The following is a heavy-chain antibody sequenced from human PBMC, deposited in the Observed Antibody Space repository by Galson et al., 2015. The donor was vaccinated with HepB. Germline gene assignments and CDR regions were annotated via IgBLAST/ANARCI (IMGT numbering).Heavy chain of an antibody. D-gene: IGHD3-9*01. CDR3: ARGDYDILTGYYRRENWFDP. J-gene: IGHJ5*02. CDR2: INHSGST. V-gene: IGHV4-34*01. Sequence: ETLSLTCAVYGGSFSGYYWSWIRQPPGKGLEWIGEINHSGSTNYNPSLKSRVTISVDTSKNQFSLKLSSVTAADTAVYYCARGDYDILTGYYRRENWFDPWGQGTLVTVSS. CDR1: GGSFSGYY.